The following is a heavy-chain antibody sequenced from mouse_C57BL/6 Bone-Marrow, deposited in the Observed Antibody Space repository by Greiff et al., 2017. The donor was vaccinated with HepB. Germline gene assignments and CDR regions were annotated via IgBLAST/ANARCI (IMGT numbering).Heavy chain of an antibody. J-gene: IGHJ1*03. CDR2: IDPENGDT. D-gene: IGHD2-3*01. V-gene: IGHV14-4*01. Sequence: VQLQQSGAELVRPGASVKLSCTASGFNIKDDYMHWVKQRPEQGLEWIGWIDPENGDTEYASKFQGKATITADTSSNTAYLQLSSLTSEDTAVYYCTSIPPWYFDVWGTGTTVTVSS. CDR3: TSIPPWYFDV. CDR1: GFNIKDDY.